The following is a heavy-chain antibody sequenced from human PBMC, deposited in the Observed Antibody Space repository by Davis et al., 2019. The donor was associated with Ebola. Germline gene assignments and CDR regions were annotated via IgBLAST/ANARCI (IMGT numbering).Heavy chain of an antibody. CDR3: ARERAPVYFDY. V-gene: IGHV3-21*01. CDR2: ISSSSSYI. J-gene: IGHJ4*02. Sequence: GESLKISCAASGFSFTDAWMNWVRQAPGKGLEWVSSISSSSSYIYYADSVKGRFTISRDNAKNSLYLQMNSLRAEDTAVYYCARERAPVYFDYWGQGTLVTVSS. CDR1: GFSFTDAW. D-gene: IGHD1-14*01.